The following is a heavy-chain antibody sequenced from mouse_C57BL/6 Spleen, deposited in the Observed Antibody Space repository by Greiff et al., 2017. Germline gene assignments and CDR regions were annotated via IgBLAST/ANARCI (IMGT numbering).Heavy chain of an antibody. CDR3: TRDQDYGSSPYAMDY. V-gene: IGHV5-9-1*02. Sequence: EVNLVESGEGLVKPGGSLKLSCAASGFTFSSYAMSWVRQTPEKRLEWVAYISSGGDYIYYADTVKGRFTISRDNARNTLYLQMSSLKSEDTAMYYCTRDQDYGSSPYAMDYWGQGTSVTVSS. CDR2: ISSGGDYI. J-gene: IGHJ4*01. D-gene: IGHD1-1*01. CDR1: GFTFSSYA.